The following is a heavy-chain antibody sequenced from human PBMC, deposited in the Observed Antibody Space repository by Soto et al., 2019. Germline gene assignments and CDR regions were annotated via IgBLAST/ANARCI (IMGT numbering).Heavy chain of an antibody. D-gene: IGHD2-15*01. CDR1: WGTFISYA. Sequence: SAKVSFKASWGTFISYAISWVRQAPGQGLEWMGGIIPIFGTANYAQKFQGRVTMTRDTSTSTVYMELSSLRSEDTAVYYCARAGGGDCSGGSCYSVFDYWGQGTLVTVSS. CDR3: ARAGGGDCSGGSCYSVFDY. CDR2: IIPIFGTA. J-gene: IGHJ4*02. V-gene: IGHV1-69*05.